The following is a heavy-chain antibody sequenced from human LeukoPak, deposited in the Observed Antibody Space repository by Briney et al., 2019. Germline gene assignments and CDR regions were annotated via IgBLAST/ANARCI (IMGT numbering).Heavy chain of an antibody. Sequence: ASVQVSCKASGYTFTAYYIHWVRQAPGAGLEWMGWLNPNSGGTEYAQQFQGRVTMNRDTSISTAYMELRRLRSDDTAVYYCASFYAPDRGIESQNLVTVYWGQGTLVSVSS. V-gene: IGHV1-2*02. CDR1: GYTFTAYY. CDR3: ASFYAPDRGIESQNLVTVY. CDR2: LNPNSGGT. D-gene: IGHD2/OR15-2a*01. J-gene: IGHJ4*02.